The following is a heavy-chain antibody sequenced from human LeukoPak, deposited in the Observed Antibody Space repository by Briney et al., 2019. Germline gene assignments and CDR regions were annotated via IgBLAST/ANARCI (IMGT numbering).Heavy chain of an antibody. J-gene: IGHJ6*03. CDR1: GFTFSSYS. D-gene: IGHD3-3*01. CDR3: ARESRTIFGVVIIRDYYYYMDV. V-gene: IGHV3-48*01. Sequence: AGSLRLSCAASGFTFSSYSMNWVRQAPGKGLEWVSYISSSSSTIYYADSVKVRFTISRDNAKNSLYLQMTSLRAEDTAVYYCARESRTIFGVVIIRDYYYYMDVWGKGTTVTVSS. CDR2: ISSSSSTI.